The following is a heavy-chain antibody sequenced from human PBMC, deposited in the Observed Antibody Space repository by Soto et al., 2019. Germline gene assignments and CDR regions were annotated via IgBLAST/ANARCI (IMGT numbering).Heavy chain of an antibody. Sequence: QVQLVQSGAEEKKPGASVKVSCKASGYTFTGYAMHWVRQAPGQRLEWMGWINAGNGNTKYSQKFQGRVTITRDTSESTAYMELSSLRSEDTAVYYCAGAVAVPADFDYWGQGTLVTVSS. CDR2: INAGNGNT. V-gene: IGHV1-3*05. CDR1: GYTFTGYA. J-gene: IGHJ4*02. D-gene: IGHD6-19*01. CDR3: AGAVAVPADFDY.